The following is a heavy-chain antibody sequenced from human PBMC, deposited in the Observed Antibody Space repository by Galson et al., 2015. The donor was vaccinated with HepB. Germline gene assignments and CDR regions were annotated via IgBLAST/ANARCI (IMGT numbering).Heavy chain of an antibody. J-gene: IGHJ6*02. CDR1: GFTFSSYG. V-gene: IGHV3-30*18. Sequence: SLRLSCAASGFTFSSYGMHWVRQAPGKGLEWVAVISYDGSNKYYADSVKGRFTISRDNSKNTPYLQMNSLRAEDTAVYYCAKAGNYYDSSVRGGMDVWGQGTTVTVSS. CDR2: ISYDGSNK. D-gene: IGHD3-22*01. CDR3: AKAGNYYDSSVRGGMDV.